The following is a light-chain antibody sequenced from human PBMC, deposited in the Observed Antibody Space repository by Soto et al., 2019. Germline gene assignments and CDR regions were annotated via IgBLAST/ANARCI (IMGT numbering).Light chain of an antibody. CDR2: DVS. CDR1: SSDVGAYNY. CDR3: SSYTSSSTPYV. Sequence: QSVLTQSASVSGSPGQSITISCTGTSSDVGAYNYVSWYQQHPGKAPKVMIHDVSNRPSGVSSRFSGSKSGNTASLTISGLQDEDEADYYCSSYTSSSTPYVFGTGTKLTVL. V-gene: IGLV2-14*01. J-gene: IGLJ1*01.